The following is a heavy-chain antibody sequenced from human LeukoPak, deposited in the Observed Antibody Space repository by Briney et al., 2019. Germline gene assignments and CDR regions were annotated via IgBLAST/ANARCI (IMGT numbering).Heavy chain of an antibody. CDR2: ISSSSSYT. V-gene: IGHV3-11*06. CDR3: ARYDSSGYSYYFDY. D-gene: IGHD3-22*01. CDR1: GFTFSDYY. Sequence: GGSLRLSCAASGFTFSDYYMSWIRQAPGKGLEWVSYISSSSSYTNYADSVKGRFTISRDNAKNSLYLQMNSLRAEDTAVYYCARYDSSGYSYYFDYWGQGTWSPSPQ. J-gene: IGHJ4*02.